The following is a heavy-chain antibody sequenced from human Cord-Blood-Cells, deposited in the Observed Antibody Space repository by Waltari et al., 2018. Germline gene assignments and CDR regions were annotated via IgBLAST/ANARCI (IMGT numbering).Heavy chain of an antibody. CDR2: ISWNSGSI. CDR1: GFTFDDYA. J-gene: IGHJ4*02. V-gene: IGHV3-9*03. D-gene: IGHD6-6*01. Sequence: EVQLVESGGGLVQPGRSLRLSCAASGFTFDDYAIHWVRQAPGEGLEWVSGISWNSGSISWAKPVKGRFTISRDNAKKSLYLQMNRLRAEDMALYYCAKTRNPYSSSYYFDYWGQGTLVTVSS. CDR3: AKTRNPYSSSYYFDY.